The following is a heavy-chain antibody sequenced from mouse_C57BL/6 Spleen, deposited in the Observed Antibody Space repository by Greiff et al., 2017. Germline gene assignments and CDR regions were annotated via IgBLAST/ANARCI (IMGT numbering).Heavy chain of an antibody. J-gene: IGHJ1*03. D-gene: IGHD1-1*01. CDR2: IHPNSGST. Sequence: QVQLQQPGAELVKPGASVKLSCKASGYTFTSYWMHWVKQRPGQGLEWIGMIHPNSGSTNYNEKFKSKATLTVDKSSSTAYMQLRSLTSEYSAVYYCASSTTVIATYWYFDVWGTGTTVTVSS. V-gene: IGHV1-64*01. CDR1: GYTFTSYW. CDR3: ASSTTVIATYWYFDV.